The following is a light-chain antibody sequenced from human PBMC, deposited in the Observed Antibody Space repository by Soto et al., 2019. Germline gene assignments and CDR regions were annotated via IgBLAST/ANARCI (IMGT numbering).Light chain of an antibody. J-gene: IGKJ4*01. CDR3: KQSYSTPLT. V-gene: IGKV1-39*01. Sequence: DIQMTQSPSSLSASVGGRGTITYRASQSISTYLNWYQQKPGKAHKFLIYAASSLQSGVQSRFSGSGSGTDFTLTIRSLRPEDFATYYCKQSYSTPLTFGGGTKVDIK. CDR2: AAS. CDR1: QSISTY.